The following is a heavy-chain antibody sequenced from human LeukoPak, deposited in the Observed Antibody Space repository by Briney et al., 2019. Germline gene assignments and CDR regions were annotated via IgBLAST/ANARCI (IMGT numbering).Heavy chain of an antibody. CDR3: ARDFAHYYDFWASALDV. CDR2: IKQDGSEK. CDR1: GFTFSSYW. J-gene: IGHJ6*04. V-gene: IGHV3-7*03. D-gene: IGHD3-3*01. Sequence: GGSLRLSCAASGFTFSSYWMSWVRQAPGKGLEWVANIKQDGSEKYYVDSVKGRFTISRDNAKNSLYLQMNSLRAEDTALYYCARDFAHYYDFWASALDVWGKGTTVTVSS.